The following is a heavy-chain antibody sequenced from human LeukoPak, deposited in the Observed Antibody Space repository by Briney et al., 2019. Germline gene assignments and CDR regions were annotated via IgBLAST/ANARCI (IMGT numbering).Heavy chain of an antibody. CDR1: EFAFSNYW. CDR2: IKQDGSEK. Sequence: GGSLRLSCVASEFAFSNYWMSWVRQAPGRGLEWVANIKQDGSEKYYVDSVKGRFTISRDNAKNSLYLQMNSLRAEDTAVYYCTGGFGWGQGTMVTVSS. V-gene: IGHV3-7*02. CDR3: TGGFG. J-gene: IGHJ3*01. D-gene: IGHD2-8*02.